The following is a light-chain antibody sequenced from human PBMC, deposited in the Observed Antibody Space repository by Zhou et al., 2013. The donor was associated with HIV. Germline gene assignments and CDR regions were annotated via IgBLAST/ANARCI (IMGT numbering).Light chain of an antibody. CDR1: QGIGYS. V-gene: IGKV1-27*01. J-gene: IGKJ3*01. CDR2: TAS. CDR3: QQYKTYPLT. Sequence: DIQMTQSPSSLSASVGDRVTITCRASQGIGYSLAWYQQQPGRVPKLLIYTASILQSGVPSRFSGVGSGTDFTLTISSLQPEDFATYYCQQYKTYPLTFGPGTKVDIK.